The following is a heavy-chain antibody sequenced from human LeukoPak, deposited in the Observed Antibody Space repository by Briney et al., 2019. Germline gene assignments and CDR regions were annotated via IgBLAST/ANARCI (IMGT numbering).Heavy chain of an antibody. Sequence: ASVKVSCKASGYTFTSYYMHWVRQAPGQGLEWMGIINPSGGSTSYAQKFQGRVTMTRDTSTSTVYMELSSLRSEDTAVYYCARERKALYYYDSSGHAFDIWGQGTMVTVSS. CDR1: GYTFTSYY. V-gene: IGHV1-46*01. J-gene: IGHJ3*02. CDR2: INPSGGST. CDR3: ARERKALYYYDSSGHAFDI. D-gene: IGHD3-22*01.